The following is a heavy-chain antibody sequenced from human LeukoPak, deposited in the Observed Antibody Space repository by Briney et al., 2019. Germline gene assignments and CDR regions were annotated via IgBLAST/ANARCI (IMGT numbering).Heavy chain of an antibody. CDR1: GFTFSSYA. V-gene: IGHV3-30-3*01. D-gene: IGHD6-13*01. Sequence: GGSLRLSCAASGFTFSSYAMHWVRQAPGKGLEWVAVISYDGSIKYYADSVKGRFTISRDNSKNTLYLQMNSLRAEDTAVYYCARTSTGIAAADYWGQGTLVTVSS. CDR3: ARTSTGIAAADY. CDR2: ISYDGSIK. J-gene: IGHJ4*02.